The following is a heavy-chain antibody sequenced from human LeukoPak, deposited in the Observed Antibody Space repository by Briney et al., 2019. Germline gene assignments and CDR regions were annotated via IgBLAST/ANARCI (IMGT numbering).Heavy chain of an antibody. Sequence: PGGSLRLSCAASGFTFSSYATHWVRQAPGKGLEYVSAISSNGGSTYYANSVKGRFTISRDNSKNTLYLQMGSLRAEDMAVYYCARNIVGATKGVLAFDIWGQGTMVTVSS. V-gene: IGHV3-64*01. CDR2: ISSNGGST. D-gene: IGHD1-26*01. J-gene: IGHJ3*02. CDR3: ARNIVGATKGVLAFDI. CDR1: GFTFSSYA.